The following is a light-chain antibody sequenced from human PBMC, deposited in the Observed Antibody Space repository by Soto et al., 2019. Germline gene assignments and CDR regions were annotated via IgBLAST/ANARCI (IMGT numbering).Light chain of an antibody. CDR3: SSYTTSNTRQIV. CDR1: SSDVGGYNY. V-gene: IGLV2-14*03. J-gene: IGLJ1*01. Sequence: QSVLTQPASVSGSPGQSITISCTGTSSDVGGYNYVSWYQHHPGKAPKLIIYDVSNRPSGVSNRFSGSKSGNTASLTISGLQPEDEAAYYCSSYTTSNTRQIVFGTGTKLTVL. CDR2: DVS.